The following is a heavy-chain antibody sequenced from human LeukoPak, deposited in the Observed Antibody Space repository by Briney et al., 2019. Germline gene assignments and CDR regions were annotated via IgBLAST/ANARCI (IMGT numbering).Heavy chain of an antibody. D-gene: IGHD3-22*01. V-gene: IGHV1-69*05. Sequence: SVKVSFKSSGGTFISYAISWVRQAPGQGLEWMGGIIPIFGTANYAQKFQGRVTITTDESTSTAYMELSSLRSEDTAVYYCASQDYYDSSGYRFDYWGQGTLVTVSS. CDR1: GGTFISYA. J-gene: IGHJ4*02. CDR3: ASQDYYDSSGYRFDY. CDR2: IIPIFGTA.